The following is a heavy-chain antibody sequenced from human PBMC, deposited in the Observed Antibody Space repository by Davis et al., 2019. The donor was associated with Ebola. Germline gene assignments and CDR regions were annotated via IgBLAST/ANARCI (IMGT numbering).Heavy chain of an antibody. CDR1: GYTFTNYG. CDR2: ISTYNTNA. Sequence: AASVKVSCKASGYTFTNYGISWVRQAPGQGLEWMAWISTYNTNANYAQKLQGRVTMTTDTATSTAYMELRSLTSDDTAVYSCARSRYNSSPPDHWGQGTLVTVSS. J-gene: IGHJ4*02. V-gene: IGHV1-18*01. CDR3: ARSRYNSSPPDH. D-gene: IGHD1-20*01.